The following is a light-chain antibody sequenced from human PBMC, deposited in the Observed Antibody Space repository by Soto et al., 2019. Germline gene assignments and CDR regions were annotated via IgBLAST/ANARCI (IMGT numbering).Light chain of an antibody. Sequence: DNVLTQSPSTLSLSQGERASLSCRAGQSVNSYLACYQQKPGQAPRLLIYGASRRATGVPDRFSGSGSGTDFTLSISRLEPEDFAVYYCQQYGSLLTWTFGQGTKVDIK. J-gene: IGKJ1*01. CDR3: QQYGSLLTWT. CDR1: QSVNSY. V-gene: IGKV3-20*01. CDR2: GAS.